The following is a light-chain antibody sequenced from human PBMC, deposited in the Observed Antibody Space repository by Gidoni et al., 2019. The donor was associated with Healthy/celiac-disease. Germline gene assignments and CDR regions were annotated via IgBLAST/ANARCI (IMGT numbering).Light chain of an antibody. CDR3: QQRSNWPT. CDR2: DAS. J-gene: IGKJ3*01. CDR1: QRVSSY. Sequence: EIVLTQSPATLSLSPGERATLSCRASQRVSSYLAWYQQKTCHAPRLLIYDASNRATGIPARFSGSLSGTDFTLTISSLEPEDFAFYYCQQRSNWPTFGPGTKVDIK. V-gene: IGKV3-11*01.